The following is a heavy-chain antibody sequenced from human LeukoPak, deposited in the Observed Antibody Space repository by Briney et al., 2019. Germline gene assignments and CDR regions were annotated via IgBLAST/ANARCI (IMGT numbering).Heavy chain of an antibody. J-gene: IGHJ4*02. D-gene: IGHD6-19*01. CDR3: ARQSAVAGRGMDY. CDR1: NGSISSSSYY. Sequence: PSETLSLTCTVSNGSISSSSYYWGWIRQPPGKGLEWIGSIYYSGTTYYNPSLKSRVTISVDTSKNQFSLKLSSVTAADTTVYSCARQSAVAGRGMDYWGQGTLVTVSS. V-gene: IGHV4-39*01. CDR2: IYYSGTT.